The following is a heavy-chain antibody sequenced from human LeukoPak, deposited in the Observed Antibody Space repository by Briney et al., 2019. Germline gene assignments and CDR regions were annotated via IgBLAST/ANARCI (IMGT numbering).Heavy chain of an antibody. CDR2: IKQDGSEK. D-gene: IGHD3-10*01. V-gene: IGHV3-7*01. CDR3: ARIRAGRRDYFDY. CDR1: GFTFSSYW. J-gene: IGHJ4*02. Sequence: PGGSLRLSCAASGFTFSSYWMSWVRQAPGKGLEWVANIKQDGSEKYYVDSVKGRFTISRDNAKNSLYLQMNSLRAEDTAVYYCARIRAGRRDYFDYWGQGTLVTVSP.